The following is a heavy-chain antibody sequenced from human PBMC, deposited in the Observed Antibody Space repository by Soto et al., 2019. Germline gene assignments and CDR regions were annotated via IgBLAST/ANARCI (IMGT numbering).Heavy chain of an antibody. D-gene: IGHD3-3*01. J-gene: IGHJ5*01. Sequence: SETLSLTCTVSGGSINNYYWSWIRQPPGKGLEWIAYIFSTGTTSYNPSLKSRVSASVDTSKNQVYLHLNSMTAADTAVYYCARDAFGVDNWFDSWGQGTLVTVS. CDR3: ARDAFGVDNWFDS. V-gene: IGHV4-4*08. CDR1: GGSINNYY. CDR2: IFSTGTT.